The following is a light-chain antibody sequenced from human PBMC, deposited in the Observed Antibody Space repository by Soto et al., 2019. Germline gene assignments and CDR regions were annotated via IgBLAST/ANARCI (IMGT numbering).Light chain of an antibody. Sequence: AIQMTQSPSSVSASVGDRVTITCRASQGIRNEFGWYQQKPGKAPKLLIYSASSLQSGVPSKFSGSGAGTDFILTISGLQPEDFATYFCLQDFTYPRTFGQGTKV. CDR1: QGIRNE. CDR2: SAS. J-gene: IGKJ1*01. CDR3: LQDFTYPRT. V-gene: IGKV1-6*01.